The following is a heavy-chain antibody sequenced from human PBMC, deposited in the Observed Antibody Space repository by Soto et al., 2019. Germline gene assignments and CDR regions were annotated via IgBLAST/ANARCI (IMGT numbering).Heavy chain of an antibody. Sequence: GASVKVSCKASGYTFTTYFMHWVRQAPGQGLEWMGIINPSLASTTYAQKFQGRVTMTRDTSTTTVYLELSSLTSEDTAVYYCAKDLSIAVASSRWGQGTLVTVS. CDR1: GYTFTTYF. J-gene: IGHJ4*02. V-gene: IGHV1-46*01. CDR3: AKDLSIAVASSR. CDR2: INPSLAST. D-gene: IGHD6-19*01.